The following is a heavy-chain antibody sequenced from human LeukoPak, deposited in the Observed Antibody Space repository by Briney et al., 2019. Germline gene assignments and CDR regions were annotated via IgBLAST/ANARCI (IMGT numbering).Heavy chain of an antibody. V-gene: IGHV3-21*01. D-gene: IGHD6-13*01. J-gene: IGHJ4*02. CDR3: ARVLLAAAGHETGY. Sequence: GGSLRLSCAASGLTFSSYSMNWVRQAPGKGLEWVSSISSSSNYIYYADSVKGRFTISRDNAKNSLYLQMSSLRAEDTGVYYCARVLLAAAGHETGYWGQGTLVTVSS. CDR1: GLTFSSYS. CDR2: ISSSSNYI.